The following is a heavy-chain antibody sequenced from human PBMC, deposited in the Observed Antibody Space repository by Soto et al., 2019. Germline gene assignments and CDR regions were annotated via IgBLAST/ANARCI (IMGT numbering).Heavy chain of an antibody. CDR2: INWNDDE. CDR3: AHRHDRGVFDI. Sequence: SGPTLVNPTQTVTLTCTFSGFSLNTRAVGVGWIRQPPGKALEWLALINWNDDERYSPSLKDRLSITKDTSRNHVVLTMTNVDHVDTATYYCAHRHDRGVFDIWGQGTTVTDSS. D-gene: IGHD2-8*01. J-gene: IGHJ3*02. CDR1: GFSLNTRAVG. V-gene: IGHV2-5*01.